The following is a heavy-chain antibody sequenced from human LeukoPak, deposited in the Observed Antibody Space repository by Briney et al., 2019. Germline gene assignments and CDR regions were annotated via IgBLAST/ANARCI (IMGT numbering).Heavy chain of an antibody. J-gene: IGHJ4*02. D-gene: IGHD2-2*01. Sequence: SETLSLTCAVYGGSFSGYYWSWIRQPPGKGLEWIGEINHSGSTNYNPSFKSRVTISVDTSKNQFSLKLSSVTAADTAVYYCARGGYCSSTSCYLVYWGQGTLVTVSS. CDR2: INHSGST. CDR3: ARGGYCSSTSCYLVY. CDR1: GGSFSGYY. V-gene: IGHV4-34*01.